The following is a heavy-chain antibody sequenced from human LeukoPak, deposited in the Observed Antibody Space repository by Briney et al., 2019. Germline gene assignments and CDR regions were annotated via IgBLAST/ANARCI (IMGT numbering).Heavy chain of an antibody. CDR2: ISSSGTTI. J-gene: IGHJ4*02. Sequence: GGSLRPSCAASGFTFSSYEMNWVRRAPGKGLEWVSYISSSGTTIYYADSVKGRFTISRDNAKNSLFLQVNSLRAEDTAVYYCARSSGTYHFDYWGQGTLVTVSS. D-gene: IGHD1-26*01. V-gene: IGHV3-48*03. CDR1: GFTFSSYE. CDR3: ARSSGTYHFDY.